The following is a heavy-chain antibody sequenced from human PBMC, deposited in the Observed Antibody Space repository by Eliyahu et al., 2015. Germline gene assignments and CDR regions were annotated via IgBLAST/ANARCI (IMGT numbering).Heavy chain of an antibody. V-gene: IGHV4-31*03. Sequence: QVQLQESGPGLVKPSQTLSLTCTXSXXSISRXXYYXSWIRQXPGKGLEWIXYIYYSGSTYYNPSLKSRVTISVDTSKNQFSLKLSSVTAADTAVYYCAREPRLRFLEWSDAFDIWGQGTMVTVSS. CDR1: XXSISRXXYY. D-gene: IGHD3-3*01. CDR3: AREPRLRFLEWSDAFDI. CDR2: IYYSGST. J-gene: IGHJ3*02.